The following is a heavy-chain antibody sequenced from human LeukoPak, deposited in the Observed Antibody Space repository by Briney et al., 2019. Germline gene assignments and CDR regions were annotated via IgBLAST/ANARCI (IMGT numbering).Heavy chain of an antibody. V-gene: IGHV3-66*01. CDR2: INSGGST. Sequence: GGSLRLSCAASGFTVSSNYMSWVRQAPGKGLEWVSVINSGGSTYYADSVKGRFTISRDNSKNSLYLQMNSLRAEDTAVYYCARGGITIFGVVIAFDYWGQGTLVTVSS. D-gene: IGHD3-3*01. J-gene: IGHJ4*02. CDR1: GFTVSSNY. CDR3: ARGGITIFGVVIAFDY.